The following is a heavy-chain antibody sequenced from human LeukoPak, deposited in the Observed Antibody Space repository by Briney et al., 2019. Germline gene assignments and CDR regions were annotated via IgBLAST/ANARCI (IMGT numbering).Heavy chain of an antibody. CDR2: ISAYNGNT. V-gene: IGHV1-18*01. CDR1: GYTFTSYG. CDR3: ARTLAAAGSTFDY. D-gene: IGHD6-13*01. Sequence: ASVTVSCKASGYTFTSYGISWVRQAPGQGLEWMGWISAYNGNTNYAQKLQGRVTMTTDTSTSTAYMELRSLRSDDTAVYYCARTLAAAGSTFDYWAREPWSPSPQ. J-gene: IGHJ4*02.